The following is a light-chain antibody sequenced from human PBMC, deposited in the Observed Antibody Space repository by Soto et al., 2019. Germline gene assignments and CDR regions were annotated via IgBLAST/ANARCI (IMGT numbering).Light chain of an antibody. Sequence: EIVLTQSPGTLSLSPGERATLSCRASQSVNNNYLAWYQQKPGQGPRLYIYGASTRATGIPDRFSGSGSGTDFTRTISRLEPEDFAVYYCQQYGSTPLTFGGGTKVEIK. CDR1: QSVNNNY. CDR3: QQYGSTPLT. J-gene: IGKJ4*01. V-gene: IGKV3-20*01. CDR2: GAS.